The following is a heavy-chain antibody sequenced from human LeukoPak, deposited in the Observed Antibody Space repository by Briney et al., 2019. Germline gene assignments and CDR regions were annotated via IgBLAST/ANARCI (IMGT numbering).Heavy chain of an antibody. Sequence: GGSLRLSCAASGFMFSSYWMNWVRQAPGKGLEWVANIKQDGSEKYYVDSVKGRFTISRDNAKNSLFLQMNSLRAEDTAVYYCARDLGEHVDYFDYWGQGTLVTVSS. D-gene: IGHD3-16*01. CDR3: ARDLGEHVDYFDY. CDR1: GFMFSSYW. V-gene: IGHV3-7*01. CDR2: IKQDGSEK. J-gene: IGHJ4*02.